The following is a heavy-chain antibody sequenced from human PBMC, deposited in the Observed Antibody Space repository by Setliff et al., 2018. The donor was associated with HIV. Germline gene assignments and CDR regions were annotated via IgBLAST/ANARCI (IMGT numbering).Heavy chain of an antibody. CDR3: VRERDDLTGYYQDY. D-gene: IGHD3-9*01. CDR1: GGSIRNYY. Sequence: SETLSLTCTVSGGSIRNYYWSWIRQSAGKGLEWIGRVHKSGNTDYNPSLKGRVTMSVDTSKNQFSLKLSSVTAADTAVYYCVRERDDLTGYYQDYWGQGTLVTVSS. J-gene: IGHJ4*02. CDR2: VHKSGNT. V-gene: IGHV4-4*07.